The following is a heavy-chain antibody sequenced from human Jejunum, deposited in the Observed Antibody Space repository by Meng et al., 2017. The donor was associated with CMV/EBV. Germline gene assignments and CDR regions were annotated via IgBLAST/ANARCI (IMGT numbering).Heavy chain of an antibody. J-gene: IGHJ4*02. CDR3: ARGSYYFDY. CDR2: VSYTGGI. V-gene: IGHV4-59*01. Sequence: LTCTLSGGSFSSYYYTWIRQPPWKGLEWIGSVSYTGGINYSPSHKSRVTISIDTSQNQFSLKLRSVTAADTAVYFCARGSYYFDYWGQGTLVTVSS. CDR1: GGSFSSYY.